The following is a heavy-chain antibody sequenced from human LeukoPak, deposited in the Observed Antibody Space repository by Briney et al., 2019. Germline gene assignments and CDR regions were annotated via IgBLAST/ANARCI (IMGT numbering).Heavy chain of an antibody. Sequence: SETLSLTCAVYGGSFSGYYWSWIRQPPGKGLEWIGEINHSGSTNYNPSLKSRVTISVDTSKNQFSLKLSSVTAADTAVYYCARGALWGCSYGDFDYWGQGTLVTVSS. D-gene: IGHD5-18*01. CDR2: INHSGST. V-gene: IGHV4-34*01. CDR1: GGSFSGYY. CDR3: ARGALWGCSYGDFDY. J-gene: IGHJ4*02.